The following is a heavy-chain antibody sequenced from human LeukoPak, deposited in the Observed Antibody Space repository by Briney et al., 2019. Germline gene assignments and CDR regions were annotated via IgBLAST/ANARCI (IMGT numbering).Heavy chain of an antibody. D-gene: IGHD2-2*01. CDR1: GFTFSSYS. CDR3: ARVFEVVVVPAALPDY. Sequence: TGGSLRLSCAASGFTFSSYSMNWVRQAPGKGLEWVSYISSSSSTIYYADSVKGRFTISRDNAKNSLYLQMNSLRAEDTAVYYCARVFEVVVVPAALPDYWGQGTLVTVSS. J-gene: IGHJ4*02. CDR2: ISSSSSTI. V-gene: IGHV3-48*01.